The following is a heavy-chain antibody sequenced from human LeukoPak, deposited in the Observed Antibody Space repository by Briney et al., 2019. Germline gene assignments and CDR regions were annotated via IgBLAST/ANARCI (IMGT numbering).Heavy chain of an antibody. Sequence: SETLSLTCAVYGGSFSGYYWSWIRQPPGKGLEWIGEINHSGSTNYNPSLKSRVTISVDTSKNQFSLKLSSVTAADTAVYYCARGLKFDYWGQGTLVAVSS. CDR1: GGSFSGYY. J-gene: IGHJ4*02. CDR2: INHSGST. V-gene: IGHV4-34*01. CDR3: ARGLKFDY.